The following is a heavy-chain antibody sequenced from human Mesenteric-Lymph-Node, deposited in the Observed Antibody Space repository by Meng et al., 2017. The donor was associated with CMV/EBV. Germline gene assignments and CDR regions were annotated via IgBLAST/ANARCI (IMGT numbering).Heavy chain of an antibody. J-gene: IGHJ4*02. Sequence: QVQLQQWGAGLLKPSETLSLTCAVYGGSFSGYYWSWIRQPPGKGLEGIGEINHSGSTNYNPSLKSRVTISVDTSKNQFSLKLSSVTAADTAVYYCARHQRWLKSEGGFNYWGQGTLVTVSS. V-gene: IGHV4-34*01. D-gene: IGHD4-23*01. CDR1: GGSFSGYY. CDR3: ARHQRWLKSEGGFNY. CDR2: INHSGST.